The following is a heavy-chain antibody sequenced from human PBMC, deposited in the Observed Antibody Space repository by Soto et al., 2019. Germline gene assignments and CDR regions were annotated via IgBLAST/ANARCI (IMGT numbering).Heavy chain of an antibody. V-gene: IGHV3-48*02. D-gene: IGHD2-15*01. Sequence: GGSLRLSCAASGFTFSTYSMNWVRQAPGKGLEWVSYISSSSSNIYYADSVKGRFTISRDNAKNSLYLQMNSLRDEDTAVYYCAILAATRFSLYWFDPWGQGTLVTVSS. CDR3: AILAATRFSLYWFDP. J-gene: IGHJ5*02. CDR1: GFTFSTYS. CDR2: ISSSSSNI.